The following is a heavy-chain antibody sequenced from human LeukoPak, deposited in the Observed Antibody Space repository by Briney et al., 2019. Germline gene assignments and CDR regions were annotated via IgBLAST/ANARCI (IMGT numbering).Heavy chain of an antibody. CDR3: AKNKWFGEFGSNFDY. V-gene: IGHV3-23*01. CDR2: ISGSGGST. D-gene: IGHD3-10*01. CDR1: GFTFSSYA. J-gene: IGHJ4*02. Sequence: PGGALRLSCAAPGFTFSSYAMSWGRPAPGEGVGWVSAISGSGGSTYYADSVKGRFTISRDNSKNTLYLQMNSLRAEDTAVYYCAKNKWFGEFGSNFDYWGQGTLVTVSS.